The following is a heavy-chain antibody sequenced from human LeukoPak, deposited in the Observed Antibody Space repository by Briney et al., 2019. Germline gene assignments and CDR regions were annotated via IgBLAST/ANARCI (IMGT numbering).Heavy chain of an antibody. J-gene: IGHJ4*02. CDR3: ARALEADY. CDR1: GFAISSYT. Sequence: PGGSLRLSCAASGFAISSYTMNWVRLAPGKGLEWVSSISSSGSKMYYADSLKGRFTVPRDNAKNSLYLQMNSLRAEDTAVYYCARALEADYWGQGTLVTVSS. CDR2: ISSSGSKM. V-gene: IGHV3-21*01.